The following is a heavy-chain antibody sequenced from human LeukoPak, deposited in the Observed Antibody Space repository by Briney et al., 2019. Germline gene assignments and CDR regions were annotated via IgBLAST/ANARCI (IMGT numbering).Heavy chain of an antibody. J-gene: IGHJ3*02. D-gene: IGHD1-26*01. CDR3: ATRVEWELLSDAFDI. CDR2: IYYSGST. V-gene: IGHV4-39*01. Sequence: SETLSLTCTVSGGSMSRSIYYWGWIRQSPGKGLEWIGSIYYSGSTYYNPSLKSRVTISVDTSKNQFSLKLSSVTAADTAVYYCATRVEWELLSDAFDIWGQGTMVTVTS. CDR1: GGSMSRSIYY.